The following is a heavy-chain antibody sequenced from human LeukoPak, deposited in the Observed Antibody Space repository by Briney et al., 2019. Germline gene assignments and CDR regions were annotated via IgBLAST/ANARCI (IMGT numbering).Heavy chain of an antibody. D-gene: IGHD5-12*01. J-gene: IGHJ4*02. Sequence: PVGSLRLSCAASGFTFSSYGMHWVRQAPGKGLEWVAVISYDGSNKYYADSVKGRFTISRDNSKNTLSLQMNGLIPEDTAVYYCAKSVASDAYWGQGTLVTVSS. CDR3: AKSVASDAY. V-gene: IGHV3-30*18. CDR1: GFTFSSYG. CDR2: ISYDGSNK.